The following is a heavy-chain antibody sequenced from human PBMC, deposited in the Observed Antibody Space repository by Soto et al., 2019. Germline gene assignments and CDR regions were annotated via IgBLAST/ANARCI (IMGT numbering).Heavy chain of an antibody. J-gene: IGHJ4*02. Sequence: EVQLLESGGGLVQPGGSLRLSCVGSGFTFGSSAMSWVRQAPGRGLEWVSGINYSGTSTYYADSVKGRFTISRDNSENTLYLQMNSLGVEDTALYYCAKPTAGSSSTDYWGQGTLVTVSS. V-gene: IGHV3-23*01. CDR3: AKPTAGSSSTDY. CDR2: INYSGTST. CDR1: GFTFGSSA. D-gene: IGHD6-13*01.